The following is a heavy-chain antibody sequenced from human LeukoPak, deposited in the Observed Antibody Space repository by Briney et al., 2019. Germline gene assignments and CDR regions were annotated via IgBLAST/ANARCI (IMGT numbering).Heavy chain of an antibody. CDR1: GGSISSYY. V-gene: IGHV4-59*03. J-gene: IGHJ4*02. CDR3: ATGVHGITAAGDYYFDY. CDR2: IYYSGST. D-gene: IGHD6-13*01. Sequence: SETLSLTCTVSGGSISSYYWSWIRQPPGKGLEWIGYIYYSGSTNYNPSLKSRVTISVDTSNNQFSPKLSSVTAADTAVYYCATGVHGITAAGDYYFDYWGQGTLVTVSS.